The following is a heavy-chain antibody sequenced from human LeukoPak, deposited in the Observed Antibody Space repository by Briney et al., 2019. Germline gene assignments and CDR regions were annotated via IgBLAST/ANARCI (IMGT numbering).Heavy chain of an antibody. Sequence: GGSLRLSCAASEFAFRDYWMAWVRQAPGKGLEWVANIKADGTKKNYADSVKGRFTISRDNAKNTLYLQMNSLRAEDTAVYYCVRDVTSSGVYKWGYYFEFWGQGTLVTVSS. CDR1: EFAFRDYW. J-gene: IGHJ4*02. CDR3: VRDVTSSGVYKWGYYFEF. CDR2: IKADGTKK. D-gene: IGHD2-8*01. V-gene: IGHV3-7*01.